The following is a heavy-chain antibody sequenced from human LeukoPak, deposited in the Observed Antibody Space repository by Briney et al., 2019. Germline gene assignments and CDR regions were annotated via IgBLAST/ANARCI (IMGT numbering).Heavy chain of an antibody. CDR3: ARDVVDYDFWSGYSYWYFDL. Sequence: SETLSLTCAVYGGSFSGYYWSWIRQLPGKGLEWIGEINHSGSTNYNPSLKSRVTISVDTSKNQFSLKLSSVTAADTAVYYCARDVVDYDFWSGYSYWYFDLWGRGTLVTVSS. V-gene: IGHV4-34*01. D-gene: IGHD3-3*01. CDR2: INHSGST. J-gene: IGHJ2*01. CDR1: GGSFSGYY.